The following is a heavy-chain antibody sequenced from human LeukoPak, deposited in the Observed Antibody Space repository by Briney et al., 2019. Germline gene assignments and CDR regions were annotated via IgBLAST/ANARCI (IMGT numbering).Heavy chain of an antibody. Sequence: SETLSLTCTVSGGSISSYYWSWIRQPPGKGLEWIGYIYYSGSTNYNPSLKSRVTVSVDTSKNQFSLKVSSVTAADTAVYYCARAPGNDYYPYYYMDVWGKGTTVTVSS. CDR2: IYYSGST. CDR3: ARAPGNDYYPYYYMDV. D-gene: IGHD4/OR15-4a*01. V-gene: IGHV4-59*01. CDR1: GGSISSYY. J-gene: IGHJ6*03.